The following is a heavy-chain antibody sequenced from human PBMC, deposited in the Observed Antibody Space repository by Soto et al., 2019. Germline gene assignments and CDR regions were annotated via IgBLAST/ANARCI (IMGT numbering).Heavy chain of an antibody. V-gene: IGHV3-30*18. Sequence: PGGSLRFSCAASGFTFSSYGMHWVRQAPGKGLEWVAVISYDGSNKYYADSVKGRFTISRDNSKNTLYLQMNSLRAEDTAVYYCAKAAIFGVVIFTHFDYWGQGTLVTVSS. CDR2: ISYDGSNK. CDR1: GFTFSSYG. CDR3: AKAAIFGVVIFTHFDY. J-gene: IGHJ4*02. D-gene: IGHD3-3*01.